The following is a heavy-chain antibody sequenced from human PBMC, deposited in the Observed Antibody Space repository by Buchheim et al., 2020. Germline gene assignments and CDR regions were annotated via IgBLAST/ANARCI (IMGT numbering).Heavy chain of an antibody. V-gene: IGHV1-46*01. CDR1: GYTFTSYY. D-gene: IGHD3-3*01. CDR2: INPSGGST. CDR3: ARLTHFGVDPYYYYGMDV. Sequence: QVQLVQSGAEVKKPGASVKVSCKASGYTFTSYYMHWVRQAPGQGLEWMGIINPSGGSTSYAQKFQGRATMTRDTSTSTVYMELSSLRSEDTAVYYCARLTHFGVDPYYYYGMDVWGQGTT. J-gene: IGHJ6*02.